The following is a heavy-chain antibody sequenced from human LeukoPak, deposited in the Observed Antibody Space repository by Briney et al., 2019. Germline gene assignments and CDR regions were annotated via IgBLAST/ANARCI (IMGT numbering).Heavy chain of an antibody. CDR1: GFTFSSYA. CDR3: ARDLRSAFDY. V-gene: IGHV3-74*01. J-gene: IGHJ4*02. CDR2: IHTDGSAT. D-gene: IGHD4-17*01. Sequence: GGSLRLSCAASGFTFSSYAMSWVRQAPGKGLVWVSRIHTDGSATDYADSVKGRFTISRDNAKNSLYLQMNSLRAEDTAVYYCARDLRSAFDYWGQGTLVTVSS.